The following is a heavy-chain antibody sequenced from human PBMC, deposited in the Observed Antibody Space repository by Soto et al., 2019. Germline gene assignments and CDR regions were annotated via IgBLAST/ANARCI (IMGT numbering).Heavy chain of an antibody. CDR3: ASSISDYKYFDY. CDR2: ISSSSYT. D-gene: IGHD4-17*01. V-gene: IGHV3-11*06. J-gene: IGHJ4*02. Sequence: GGSLRLSCAASGFTFSDYYMSWIRQAPGKGLEWVSYISSSSYTNYADSVKGRFTISRDNAKNSLYLQMNSLRAEDTAVYYCASSISDYKYFDYWGQGTLVTVSS. CDR1: GFTFSDYY.